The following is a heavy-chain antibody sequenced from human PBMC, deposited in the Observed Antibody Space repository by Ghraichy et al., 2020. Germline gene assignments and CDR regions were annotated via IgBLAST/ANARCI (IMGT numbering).Heavy chain of an antibody. CDR3: AKELYYYDSSSYYPLDH. Sequence: LSFRKYGVHWVRQAPGKGLEWVALISHDGNEHYYADAVKGRFSISRDNSKNTVDLQIRSLRPEDTAVYYCAKELYYYDSSSYYPLDHWGQGTLVTVTS. V-gene: IGHV3-30*18. J-gene: IGHJ4*02. D-gene: IGHD3-22*01. CDR2: ISHDGNEH. CDR1: LSFRKYG.